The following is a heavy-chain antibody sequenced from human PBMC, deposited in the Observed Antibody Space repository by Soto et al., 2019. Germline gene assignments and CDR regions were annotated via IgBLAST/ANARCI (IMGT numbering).Heavy chain of an antibody. D-gene: IGHD6-13*01. J-gene: IGHJ4*02. Sequence: GWSLRLSCAASGFIFSSYGMHLVRQAPGKGLEWVAFIWYDGSNRHYADSVKGRFTISRDNSKNMVYLQMNSLRVDDTAVYYCARDRSTGRDYCEWWGEGAPVTVSS. CDR1: GFIFSSYG. CDR3: ARDRSTGRDYCEW. CDR2: IWYDGSNR. V-gene: IGHV3-33*01.